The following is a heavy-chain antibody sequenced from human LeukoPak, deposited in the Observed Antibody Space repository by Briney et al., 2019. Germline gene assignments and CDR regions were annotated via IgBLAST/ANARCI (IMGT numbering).Heavy chain of an antibody. D-gene: IGHD5-24*01. CDR1: GFAFSSYE. V-gene: IGHV3-48*03. Sequence: GGSLRLSCAASGFAFSSYEMNWVRQAPGKGLEWVSYISSSGSTIYYADSVKGRFTISRDNAKNSLYLQMNSLRAEDTAVYYCARDKLLSGDGYNYGFDYWGQGTLVAVSS. CDR2: ISSSGSTI. J-gene: IGHJ4*02. CDR3: ARDKLLSGDGYNYGFDY.